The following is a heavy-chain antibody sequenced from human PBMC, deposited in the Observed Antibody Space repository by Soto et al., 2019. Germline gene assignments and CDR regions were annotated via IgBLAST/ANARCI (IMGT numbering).Heavy chain of an antibody. CDR3: AKDTSSGGLAKGAFDI. Sequence: GGSLRLSCAASGFTFGDYAMHWVRQAPGKGLGWVSNINWNSGSIGYADSVKGRFTISRDNAKNSLYLQMNSVRAEDTALYYCAKDTSSGGLAKGAFDIWGQGTMVTVSS. J-gene: IGHJ3*02. D-gene: IGHD6-19*01. CDR1: GFTFGDYA. V-gene: IGHV3-9*01. CDR2: INWNSGSI.